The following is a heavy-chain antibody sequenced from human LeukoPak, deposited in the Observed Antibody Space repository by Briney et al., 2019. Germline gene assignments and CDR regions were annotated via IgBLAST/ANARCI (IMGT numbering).Heavy chain of an antibody. Sequence: SETLSLTCTASGGPISSYYWSWIRQPPGKGLEWIGYIYYSGSTNYNPSLKSRVTISVDTSKNQFSLKLSSVTAADTAVYYCARERGEDIVVLGAFDIWGQGTMVTVSS. V-gene: IGHV4-59*01. CDR1: GGPISSYY. D-gene: IGHD2-2*01. CDR3: ARERGEDIVVLGAFDI. J-gene: IGHJ3*02. CDR2: IYYSGST.